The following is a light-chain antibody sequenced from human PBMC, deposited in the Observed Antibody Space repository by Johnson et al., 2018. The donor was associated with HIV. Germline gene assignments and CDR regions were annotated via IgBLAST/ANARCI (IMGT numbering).Light chain of an antibody. V-gene: IGLV1-51*01. CDR3: GTWDTSLSAGGV. CDR2: DNN. J-gene: IGLJ1*01. Sequence: QSVLTQPPSVSAAPGQKVTISCSGSNSNIGHNYVSWYQQLPGTAPKLLIYDNNKRPSGIPDRFSGSKSGTSATLAITGLQNGDEADYYCGTWDTSLSAGGVFGSGTKVTVL. CDR1: NSNIGHNY.